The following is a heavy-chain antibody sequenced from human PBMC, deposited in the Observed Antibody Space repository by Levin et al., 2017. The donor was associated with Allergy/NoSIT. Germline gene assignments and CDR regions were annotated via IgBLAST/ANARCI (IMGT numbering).Heavy chain of an antibody. Sequence: GGSLRLSCAASGFTFSSYSMNWVRQAPGKGLEWVSSISSSSSYIYYADSVKGRFTISRDNAKNSLYLQMNSLRAEDTAVYYCARGLVTMVGRDYYYGMDVWGQGTTVTVSS. CDR3: ARGLVTMVGRDYYYGMDV. CDR2: ISSSSSYI. CDR1: GFTFSSYS. J-gene: IGHJ6*02. D-gene: IGHD4/OR15-4a*01. V-gene: IGHV3-21*01.